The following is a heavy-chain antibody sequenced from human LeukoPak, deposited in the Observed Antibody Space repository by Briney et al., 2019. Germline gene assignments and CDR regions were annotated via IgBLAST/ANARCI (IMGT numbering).Heavy chain of an antibody. V-gene: IGHV4-39*01. D-gene: IGHD3-22*01. CDR2: IYYSGST. J-gene: IGHJ4*02. CDR3: ATHTNNYYDSSGYSDY. Sequence: SETLSLTCTVSGGSISSSGYYWGWIRQPPGKGLEWIGSIYYSGSTYYNPSLKSRVTISVDTSKNQFSLKLSSVTAADTAVYYCATHTNNYYDSSGYSDYWGQGTLVTVSS. CDR1: GGSISSSGYY.